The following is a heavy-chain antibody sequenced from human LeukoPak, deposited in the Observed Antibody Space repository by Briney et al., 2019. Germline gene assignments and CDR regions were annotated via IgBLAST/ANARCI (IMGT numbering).Heavy chain of an antibody. CDR1: GFTFSSYA. D-gene: IGHD3-10*01. CDR2: ISGSGGST. V-gene: IGHV3-23*01. J-gene: IGHJ4*02. Sequence: GGSLRLSCAGSGFTFSSYAMSWVRQAPGKGLEWVSSISGSGGSTYYADSVKGRFTISRANSENTLYVQMNSLRAEDTAVYYCAKDLVTGSLDYWGQGTLVTVSS. CDR3: AKDLVTGSLDY.